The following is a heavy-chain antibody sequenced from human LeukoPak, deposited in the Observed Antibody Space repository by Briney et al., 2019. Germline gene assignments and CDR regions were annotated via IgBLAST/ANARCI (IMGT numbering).Heavy chain of an antibody. Sequence: ASVKVSCKTSGYTFTKYQIHWVRQAPGQGLEWMGWIAPNSGGTNYAQKFQGRVTMTRDTSISTAYMELSRLRSDDTAVYYCARDVILLRLRLGELSSPGDWGQGTLVTVSS. CDR1: GYTFTKYQ. D-gene: IGHD3-16*02. CDR2: IAPNSGGT. CDR3: ARDVILLRLRLGELSSPGD. V-gene: IGHV1-2*02. J-gene: IGHJ4*02.